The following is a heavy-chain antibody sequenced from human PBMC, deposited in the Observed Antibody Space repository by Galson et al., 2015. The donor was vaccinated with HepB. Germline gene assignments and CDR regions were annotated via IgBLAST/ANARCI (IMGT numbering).Heavy chain of an antibody. CDR3: AKDGGLYDSSGYYDAYFDY. D-gene: IGHD3-22*01. Sequence: SLRLSCAASGFTFSSYGMHWVRQAPGKGLEWVAVISYDGSNKYYADSVKGRFTISRDNSKNTLYLQMNSLRAEDTAVYYCAKDGGLYDSSGYYDAYFDYWGQGTLVTVSS. V-gene: IGHV3-30*18. J-gene: IGHJ4*02. CDR1: GFTFSSYG. CDR2: ISYDGSNK.